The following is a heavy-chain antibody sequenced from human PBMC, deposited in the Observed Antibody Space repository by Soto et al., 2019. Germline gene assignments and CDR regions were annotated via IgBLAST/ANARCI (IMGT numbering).Heavy chain of an antibody. CDR3: AKDASSGWGALVY. V-gene: IGHV3-30*18. CDR2: ISYDGSNK. J-gene: IGHJ4*02. CDR1: GFTFSSYG. D-gene: IGHD6-19*01. Sequence: QVQLVESGGGVVQPGRSLRLSCAASGFTFSSYGMHWVRQAPGKGLEWVAVISYDGSNKYYADSVKGRFTISRDNSKNTLYLQMNSLRAEDTAVYYCAKDASSGWGALVYWGQGTLVTVSS.